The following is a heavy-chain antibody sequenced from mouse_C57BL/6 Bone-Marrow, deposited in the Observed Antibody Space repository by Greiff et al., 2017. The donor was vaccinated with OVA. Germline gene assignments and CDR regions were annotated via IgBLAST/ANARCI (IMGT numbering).Heavy chain of an antibody. CDR2: IRLKSDNYAT. Sequence: DVMLVESGGGLVQPGGSMKLSCVASGFTFSNYWMNWVRQSPEKGLGWVAQIRLKSDNYATHYAESVKGRFTISRDDSKSSVYLQMNNLRAEDTGIYYCTSTVVATGFDVWGTGTTVTVSS. V-gene: IGHV6-3*01. CDR1: GFTFSNYW. D-gene: IGHD1-1*01. J-gene: IGHJ1*03. CDR3: TSTVVATGFDV.